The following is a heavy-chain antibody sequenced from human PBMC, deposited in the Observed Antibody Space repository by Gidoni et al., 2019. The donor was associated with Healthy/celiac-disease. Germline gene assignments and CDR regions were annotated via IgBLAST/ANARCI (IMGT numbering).Heavy chain of an antibody. CDR1: GFTFNSYA. D-gene: IGHD3-10*01. CDR2: ISGSGGST. Sequence: EVQLLESGGGLVQPGGSLTLSCAASGFTFNSYAIRCVRQAPGKGLDWFSAISGSGGSTYYADSVKGRFTISRDNSKNTLYLQMNSLRADDTAVYYCAKDGPGYYYGSGSYSRAPFDYWGQGTLVTVSS. V-gene: IGHV3-23*01. CDR3: AKDGPGYYYGSGSYSRAPFDY. J-gene: IGHJ4*02.